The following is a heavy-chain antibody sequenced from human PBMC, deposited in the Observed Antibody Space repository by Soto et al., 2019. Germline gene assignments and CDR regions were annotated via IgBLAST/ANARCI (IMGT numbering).Heavy chain of an antibody. CDR1: GDSVSSNNAA. Sequence: SQTLSLTCAISGDSVSSNNAAWNWIRQSPSRGLEWLGRRYFRSNWYADYAGSLRGRININPDTSKNQFSLQLSSVSPEDTAVYYCARDSQRANPSYFDSWGQGILVTVSS. V-gene: IGHV6-1*01. J-gene: IGHJ4*02. D-gene: IGHD1-26*01. CDR2: RYFRSNWYA. CDR3: ARDSQRANPSYFDS.